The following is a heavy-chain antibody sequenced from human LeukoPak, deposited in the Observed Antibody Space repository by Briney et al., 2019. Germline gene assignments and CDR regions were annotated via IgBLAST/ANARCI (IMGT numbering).Heavy chain of an antibody. CDR1: GDSVSSNSAA. V-gene: IGHV6-1*01. Sequence: SQTLSLTCAISGDSVSSNSAAWNWIRQSPSRGLGWLGRTYYRSKWYNDYAVSVKSRITINPDTSKNQFSLQLNSVTPEDTAVYYCARGYDLVSLVWYYGMDVWGQGTTVTVSS. J-gene: IGHJ6*02. D-gene: IGHD5-12*01. CDR2: TYYRSKWYN. CDR3: ARGYDLVSLVWYYGMDV.